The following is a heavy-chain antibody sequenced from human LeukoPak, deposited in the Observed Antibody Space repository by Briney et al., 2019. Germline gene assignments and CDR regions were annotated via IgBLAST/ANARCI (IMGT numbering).Heavy chain of an antibody. V-gene: IGHV1-2*02. J-gene: IGHJ4*02. CDR1: GYTFTGHY. Sequence: GASVKVSCKASGYTFTGHYMHWVRQAPGQGLEWMGWINPNNGGTNYAQKFQGRVTMTRDMSISTAYMELSRLRSDDTAVYYCARGYALYSGRYIDFDYWGQGTLVTVSS. CDR3: ARGYALYSGRYIDFDY. CDR2: INPNNGGT. D-gene: IGHD1-26*01.